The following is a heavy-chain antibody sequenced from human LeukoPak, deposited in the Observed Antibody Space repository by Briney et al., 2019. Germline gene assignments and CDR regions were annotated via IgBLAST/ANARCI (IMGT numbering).Heavy chain of an antibody. CDR2: IYYNGNT. CDR1: GGSISSYY. CDR3: ASLDY. J-gene: IGHJ4*02. V-gene: IGHV4-59*01. Sequence: PPETLSLTCTVSGGSISSYYWSWIRQPPGKGLEWIGYIYYNGNTNYNPSLKRRVTMSEDTSRNQFSLKLTSVTAADTAVYYCASLDYWGQGTLVTVSS.